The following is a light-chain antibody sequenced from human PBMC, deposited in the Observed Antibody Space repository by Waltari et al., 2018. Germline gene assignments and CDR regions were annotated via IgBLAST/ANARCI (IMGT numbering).Light chain of an antibody. CDR2: DVT. CDR1: SSDVGGYDY. CDR3: CSYAGSYTHVV. J-gene: IGLJ2*01. V-gene: IGLV2-11*01. Sequence: QSALTQPRPVSGSPGRSVTISCTGTSSDVGGYDYVHWYQHHPGKAPKLMICDVTKRPSGVPDRFSGSKSGNTASLTISGLQAEDEAYYYCCSYAGSYTHVVFGGGTKLTVL.